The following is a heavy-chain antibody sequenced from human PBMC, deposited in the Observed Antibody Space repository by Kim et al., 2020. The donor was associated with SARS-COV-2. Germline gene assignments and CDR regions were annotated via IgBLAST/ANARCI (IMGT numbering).Heavy chain of an antibody. D-gene: IGHD2-21*01. Sequence: DGSGKQYLGSVKGRFTIFRDNAENSLYLQMNSLRAEDSAVYYCASGDDMDVWGKGTTVTVSS. J-gene: IGHJ6*03. CDR3: ASGDDMDV. V-gene: IGHV3-7*01. CDR2: DGSGK.